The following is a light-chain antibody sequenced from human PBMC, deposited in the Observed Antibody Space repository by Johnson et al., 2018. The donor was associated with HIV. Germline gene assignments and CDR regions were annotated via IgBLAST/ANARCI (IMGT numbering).Light chain of an antibody. J-gene: IGLJ1*01. CDR1: NSNIGNNY. CDR3: GTWDSSLRGYG. CDR2: DNN. Sequence: QSVLTQPPSVSAAPGQKVTISCSGSNSNIGNNYVSWYQQLPGTAPKLLIYDNNKRPSGIPDRFSGSKSGTSATLGITGLQTGDEADYYCGTWDSSLRGYGLGTGDKVTCL. V-gene: IGLV1-51*01.